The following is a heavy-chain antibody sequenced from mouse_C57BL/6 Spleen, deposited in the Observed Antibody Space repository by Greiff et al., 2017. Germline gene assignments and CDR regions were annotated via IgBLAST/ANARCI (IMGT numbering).Heavy chain of an antibody. J-gene: IGHJ1*03. CDR2: ISYDGSN. V-gene: IGHV3-6*01. CDR3: ARDGFYGRSYWYYDV. Sequence: EVQLQQSGPGLVQPSQSLSLTCSVTGYSITSGYYWNWIRQSPGNILEWMGYISYDGSNTSNPSLKNRISITRYTSKNPFFLKLNSVTTEDTATYSSARDGFYGRSYWYYDVWGTGTTVTVSS. CDR1: GYSITSGYY. D-gene: IGHD1-1*01.